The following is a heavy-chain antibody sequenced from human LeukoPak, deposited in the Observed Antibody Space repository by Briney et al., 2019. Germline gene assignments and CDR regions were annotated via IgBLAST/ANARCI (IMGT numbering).Heavy chain of an antibody. CDR3: ARDSGYCSSTGCYVHYFDY. Sequence: GGSLRLSCAASGFTFSTSTMNWVRQAPGKGLEWVSSITATTTFYADSVKGRFTVSRDNAKNSLYLQMNSLRAEDTAVYYCARDSGYCSSTGCYVHYFDYWGQGTLVTVSS. CDR1: GFTFSTST. V-gene: IGHV3-21*01. D-gene: IGHD2-2*01. J-gene: IGHJ4*02. CDR2: ITATTT.